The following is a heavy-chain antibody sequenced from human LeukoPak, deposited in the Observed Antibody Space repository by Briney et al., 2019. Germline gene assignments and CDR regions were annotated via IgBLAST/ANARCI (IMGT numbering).Heavy chain of an antibody. CDR3: AKADIRGPITIFGVVINPKYYFDY. V-gene: IGHV3-30-3*01. Sequence: GGSLRLSCAASGFTFSSYAMHWVRQAPGKGLEWVAVISYDGSNRYYADSVKGRFTISRDNSKNTLYLQMNSLRAEDTAVYYCAKADIRGPITIFGVVINPKYYFDYWGQGTLVTVSS. CDR1: GFTFSSYA. J-gene: IGHJ4*02. CDR2: ISYDGSNR. D-gene: IGHD3-3*01.